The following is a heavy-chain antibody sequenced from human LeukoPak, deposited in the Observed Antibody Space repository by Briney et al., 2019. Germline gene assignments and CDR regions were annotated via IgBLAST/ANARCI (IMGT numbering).Heavy chain of an antibody. CDR3: ARDQGIAVADAFDI. CDR2: ISRSGSTI. CDR1: GLSFNSCG. Sequence: PGRSLRLSCAASGLSFNSCGMNWVRQAPGKGLGWVSYISRSGSTIYYVDSVKGRFTTSRDNAKNSLYLQMNRLRPEDTAVYYCARDQGIAVADAFDIWGQGTMVTVSS. V-gene: IGHV3-48*04. D-gene: IGHD6-19*01. J-gene: IGHJ3*02.